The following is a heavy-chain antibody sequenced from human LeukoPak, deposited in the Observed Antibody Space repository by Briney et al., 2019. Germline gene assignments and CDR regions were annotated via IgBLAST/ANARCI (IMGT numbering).Heavy chain of an antibody. CDR2: IYFSGTT. CDR3: ARHLNNCGDDCYIFDY. Sequence: PSETLSLTCTVSGGSISSSSYYWGWIRQPPGKGLEWIGSIYFSGTTYYNPSLKSRVTVSADTSKNQFSLKLSSVTAADTAVYYCARHLNNCGDDCYIFDYWGQGTLVTVSS. V-gene: IGHV4-39*01. D-gene: IGHD2-21*01. J-gene: IGHJ4*02. CDR1: GGSISSSSYY.